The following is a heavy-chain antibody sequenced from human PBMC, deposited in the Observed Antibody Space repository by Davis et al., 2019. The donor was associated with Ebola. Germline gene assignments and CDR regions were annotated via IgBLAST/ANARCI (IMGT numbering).Heavy chain of an antibody. CDR1: GGSISSSSYY. V-gene: IGHV4-39*01. D-gene: IGHD6-13*01. CDR2: IYYSGST. CDR3: ASQVAAAGPDY. Sequence: PSETLSLTCTVSGGSISSSSYYWGWIRQPPGKGLEWIGSIYYSGSTYYNPSLKSRVTISVDTSKNQFSLKLSSVTAADTAVYYCASQVAAAGPDYWGQGTLVTVSS. J-gene: IGHJ4*02.